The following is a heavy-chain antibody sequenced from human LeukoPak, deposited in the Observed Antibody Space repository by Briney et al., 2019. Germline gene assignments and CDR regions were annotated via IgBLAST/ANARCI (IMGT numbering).Heavy chain of an antibody. D-gene: IGHD4-17*01. CDR1: GFTFSSYA. J-gene: IGHJ4*02. CDR2: ISGSGGST. V-gene: IGHV3-23*01. Sequence: GGSLRLSCAASGFTFSSYAMSWVRQAPGKGLEWVSAISGSGGSTYYADSVKGRFTISRDNSKNTLYLQMNSLRAEGTAVYYCAKLHGDYVWGHFDYWGQGTLVTVSS. CDR3: AKLHGDYVWGHFDY.